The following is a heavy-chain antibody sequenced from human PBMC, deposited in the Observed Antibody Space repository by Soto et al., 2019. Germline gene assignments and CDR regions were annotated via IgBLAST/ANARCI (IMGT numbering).Heavy chain of an antibody. CDR1: GFSLSTTGVG. V-gene: IGHV2-5*02. CDR2: IYWDDDK. Sequence: QITLNESGPTRVKPTQTLTLTCTFSGFSLSTTGVGVAWIRQSPGKALEWLAFIYWDDDKRYSPSLRSRLTITKDTSRNQVVLIMPHMDPVDTASYFCAHRADLQGNWDGGYFDYWGLGSLVTVSS. J-gene: IGHJ4*02. D-gene: IGHD1-1*01. CDR3: AHRADLQGNWDGGYFDY.